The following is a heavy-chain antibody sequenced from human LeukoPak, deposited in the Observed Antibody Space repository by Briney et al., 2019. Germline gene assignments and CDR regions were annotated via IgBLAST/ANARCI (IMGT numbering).Heavy chain of an antibody. D-gene: IGHD5-12*01. J-gene: IGHJ4*02. CDR1: GFTFSTYG. V-gene: IGHV3-33*01. CDR3: ARGFDSGYDFGY. Sequence: GGSLRLSCAASGFTFSTYGMHWVRQAPGKGLEWVAVIWYDGSNKYYADSVKGRFNISRDNSKNTLYLQMNSLRAEDTAVYYCARGFDSGYDFGYWGQGTLVTVPS. CDR2: IWYDGSNK.